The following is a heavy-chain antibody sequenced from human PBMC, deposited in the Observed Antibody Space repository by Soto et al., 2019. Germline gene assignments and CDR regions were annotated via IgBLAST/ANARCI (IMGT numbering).Heavy chain of an antibody. Sequence: QVQLQESGPGLVKPSQTLSLTCTVSGGSISSGGYYWSWIRQHPGKVLEWIGYIYYSGSTYYNPSLKSRVTISVDTSKNQFSLKLSSVTAADTAVYYCARSPSSSWYLHFDYWGQGTLVTVSS. V-gene: IGHV4-31*03. J-gene: IGHJ4*02. D-gene: IGHD6-13*01. CDR2: IYYSGST. CDR3: ARSPSSSWYLHFDY. CDR1: GGSISSGGYY.